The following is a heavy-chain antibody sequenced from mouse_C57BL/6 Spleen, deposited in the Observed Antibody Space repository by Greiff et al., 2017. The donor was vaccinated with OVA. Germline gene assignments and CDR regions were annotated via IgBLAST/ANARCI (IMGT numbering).Heavy chain of an antibody. CDR2: IHPTSGST. CDR1: GYTFTSYW. J-gene: IGHJ2*01. CDR3: AREGSGYVFDY. D-gene: IGHD3-2*02. V-gene: IGHV1-64*01. Sequence: QVQLQQPGAELVKPGASVKLSCKASGYTFTSYWMHWVKQRPGQGLEWIGMIHPTSGSTNYNEKFKSKATLTVDKSSSTAYMQLSSLTSEDSAVYYCAREGSGYVFDYWGQGTTLTVSS.